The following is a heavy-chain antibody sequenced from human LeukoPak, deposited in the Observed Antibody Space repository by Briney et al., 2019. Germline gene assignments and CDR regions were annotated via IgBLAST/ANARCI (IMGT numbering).Heavy chain of an antibody. V-gene: IGHV1-18*01. CDR3: ARSGHRRYYYASGPDY. D-gene: IGHD3-10*01. Sequence: GASVKVSCKASGYTLTNYGISWVRQAPGQGLEWMGWISTYNGNTKYTQNLQGRVTMTTDTSTSTAYMDLTSLRSDDTAVYYCARSGHRRYYYASGPDYWGQGTLVTVSS. J-gene: IGHJ4*02. CDR1: GYTLTNYG. CDR2: ISTYNGNT.